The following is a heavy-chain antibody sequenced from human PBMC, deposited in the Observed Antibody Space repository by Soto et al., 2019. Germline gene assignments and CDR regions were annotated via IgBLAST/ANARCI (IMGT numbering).Heavy chain of an antibody. CDR2: LSRGGGST. Sequence: EAQLLESGGELVQPGGSLRLSCAASGFTFSSHGMSWVRQAPGKGLEWIAGLSRGGGSTYYADSVKGRFTISRDNSKNTLDLIMNSLRVEDTAIYYCAKDGLFRTDGFDIWGQGTMVTVSS. D-gene: IGHD1-1*01. V-gene: IGHV3-23*01. J-gene: IGHJ3*02. CDR3: AKDGLFRTDGFDI. CDR1: GFTFSSHG.